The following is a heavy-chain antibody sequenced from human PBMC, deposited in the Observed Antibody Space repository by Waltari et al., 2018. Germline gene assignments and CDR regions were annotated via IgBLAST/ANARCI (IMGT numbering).Heavy chain of an antibody. D-gene: IGHD6-19*01. CDR1: GFTFSSYA. V-gene: IGHV3-23*01. J-gene: IGHJ1*01. Sequence: EVQLLESGGGLVQPGGSLRLSCAASGFTFSSYAMRWVRQAPGKGLEWVSAISGSGGSTYYADSVKGRFTISRDNSKNTLYLQMNSLRAEDTAVYYCAKFEVEVAGTLEYFQHWGQGTLVTVSS. CDR3: AKFEVEVAGTLEYFQH. CDR2: ISGSGGST.